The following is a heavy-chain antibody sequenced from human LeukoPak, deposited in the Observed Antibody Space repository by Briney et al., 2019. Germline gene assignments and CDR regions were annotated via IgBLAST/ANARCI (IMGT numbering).Heavy chain of an antibody. D-gene: IGHD1-26*01. CDR1: GGSISSSSYY. CDR2: IYHSGST. V-gene: IGHV4-39*07. Sequence: SETLSLTCTVSGGSISSSSYYWGWIRQPPGKGLEWIGSIYHSGSTYYNPSLKSRVTISVDTSKNQFSLKLSSVTAADTAVYYCARDRYSGSRNDYWGQGTLVTVSS. J-gene: IGHJ4*02. CDR3: ARDRYSGSRNDY.